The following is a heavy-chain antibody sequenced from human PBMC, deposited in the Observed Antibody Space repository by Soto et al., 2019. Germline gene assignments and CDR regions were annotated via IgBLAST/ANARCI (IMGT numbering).Heavy chain of an antibody. CDR2: IWYDGSNK. V-gene: IGHV3-33*01. CDR1: GFTFSSYG. CDR3: ARDPDPYRSGWVGGFDY. D-gene: IGHD1-26*01. J-gene: IGHJ4*02. Sequence: QVQLVESGGGVVQPGRSLRLSCAASGFTFSSYGMHWVRQAPGKGLEWVAVIWYDGSNKYCADSVKGRFTISRDNSKNTLYMQMNSLRAEDTAVYYCARDPDPYRSGWVGGFDYWGQGTLVTVSS.